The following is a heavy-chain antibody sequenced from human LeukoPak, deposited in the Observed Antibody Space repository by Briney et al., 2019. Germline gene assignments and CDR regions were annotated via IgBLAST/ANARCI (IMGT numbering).Heavy chain of an antibody. J-gene: IGHJ4*02. Sequence: GGSLRLSCAASGFTVSSHDMSWVRQAPGKGLEWVSVIYMGGTTYYADSVKGRFTISRHSSKNTLYLQMNSLRVEDTAVYYCARVGDEVAYTRGYLDHWGQGTLVTVSS. V-gene: IGHV3-53*04. D-gene: IGHD3-16*01. CDR1: GFTVSSHD. CDR3: ARVGDEVAYTRGYLDH. CDR2: IYMGGTT.